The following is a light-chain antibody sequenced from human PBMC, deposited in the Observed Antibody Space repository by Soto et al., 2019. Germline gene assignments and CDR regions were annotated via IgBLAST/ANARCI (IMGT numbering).Light chain of an antibody. CDR2: DAS. CDR1: QSVTNH. V-gene: IGKV3-11*01. Sequence: IVLTQSPGTLSLSPGERATLSCRASQSVTNHLAWYQQKPGQTPRLLIYDASNRAAGVPARFSGSGSGADFTLAISSLEPEDSAVYYCQQRYNWPPITFGQGTRLEIK. J-gene: IGKJ5*01. CDR3: QQRYNWPPIT.